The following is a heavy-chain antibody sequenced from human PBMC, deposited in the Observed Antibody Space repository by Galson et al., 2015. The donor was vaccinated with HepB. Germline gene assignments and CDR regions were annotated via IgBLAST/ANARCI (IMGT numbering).Heavy chain of an antibody. CDR3: AREGTMDV. CDR1: GFTFNNYW. CDR2: IKEDGGEK. J-gene: IGHJ6*02. Sequence: SLRLSCAASGFTFNNYWMTWVRQAPGKGLEWVANIKEDGGEKNYVDSVKGRFTVSRDNANKSLFLQMKSLRAEDTAVYYCAREGTMDVWGQGTTVTVSS. V-gene: IGHV3-7*03. D-gene: IGHD3-10*01.